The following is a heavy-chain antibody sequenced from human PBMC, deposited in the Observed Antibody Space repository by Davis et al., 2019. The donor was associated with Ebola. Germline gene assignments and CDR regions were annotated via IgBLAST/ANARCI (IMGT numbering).Heavy chain of an antibody. Sequence: PGGSLRLSCAASGFTFSSSAMNWVRQTPGKGLEYVSSFSAVTGKTYYADSVKGRFTISRDNSKNTLYLQMNSLRVEDTAVYYCARSVAGSSRPSSIDHWGQGTLVTVSS. CDR3: ARSVAGSSRPSSIDH. V-gene: IGHV3-23*01. D-gene: IGHD6-19*01. J-gene: IGHJ4*02. CDR2: FSAVTGKT. CDR1: GFTFSSSA.